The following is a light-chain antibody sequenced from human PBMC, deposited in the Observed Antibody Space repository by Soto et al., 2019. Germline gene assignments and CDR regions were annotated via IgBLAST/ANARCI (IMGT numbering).Light chain of an antibody. J-gene: IGKJ4*01. CDR2: GAS. V-gene: IGKV3-15*01. CDR1: QSVTNY. CDR3: QQYYNWPPLT. Sequence: EILMTQSPATLSVSAGERATLSCRASQSVTNYLAWYQQRPGQAPRLLIYGASTRATNVPARFSGSGSGTEFTLTISSLQSEDFGIYYCQQYYNWPPLTFGGGTKVEIK.